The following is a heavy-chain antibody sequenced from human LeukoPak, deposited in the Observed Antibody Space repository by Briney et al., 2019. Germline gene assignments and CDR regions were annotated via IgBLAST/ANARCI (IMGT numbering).Heavy chain of an antibody. CDR2: ISGSGGST. J-gene: IGHJ4*02. CDR1: GFTFSSYA. D-gene: IGHD3-10*01. V-gene: IGHV3-23*01. Sequence: PGGSLRLSCAASGFTFSSYAMSWVRQAPGKGLEWVSAISGSGGSTYYADSVKGRFTISRDNSKNTLYLQVNSLRAEDTAVYYCAKDLWFGELLYSNFDYWGQGTLVTVSS. CDR3: AKDLWFGELLYSNFDY.